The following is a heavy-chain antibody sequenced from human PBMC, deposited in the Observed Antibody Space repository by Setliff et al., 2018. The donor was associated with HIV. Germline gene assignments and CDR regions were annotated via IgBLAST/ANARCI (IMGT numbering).Heavy chain of an antibody. D-gene: IGHD6-6*01. Sequence: SETLSLTCSVSGGSINRGTYYWTWIRQSAGKGLEWIGHIYITGDTYYNPSLESRVTMTVDTSQYKVSLDLDSVTAADTAVYYWSREEVIGPRRQYYYLDLWGRGTLVTVSS. J-gene: IGHJ2*01. CDR1: GGSINRGTYY. V-gene: IGHV4-61*10. CDR3: SREEVIGPRRQYYYLDL. CDR2: IYITGDT.